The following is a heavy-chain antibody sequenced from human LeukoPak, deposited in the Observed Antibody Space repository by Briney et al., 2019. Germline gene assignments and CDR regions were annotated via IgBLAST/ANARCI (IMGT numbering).Heavy chain of an antibody. J-gene: IGHJ6*02. CDR1: GGSISSSNYY. V-gene: IGHV4-39*07. CDR3: ARSYYYGMDV. Sequence: SETLSLTCTVSGGSISSSNYYWGWIRQSPGKGLVYIGSINYSGSTYYNPSLKSRVTISVDTSENQFSLKLSSVTAADTAVYYCARSYYYGMDVWGQGTTVTVSS. CDR2: INYSGST.